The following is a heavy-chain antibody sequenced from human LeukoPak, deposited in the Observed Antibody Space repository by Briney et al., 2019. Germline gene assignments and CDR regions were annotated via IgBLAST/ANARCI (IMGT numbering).Heavy chain of an antibody. V-gene: IGHV4-4*09. CDR1: GGSISSYY. D-gene: IGHD3-16*01. Sequence: SETLSLTCTVSGGSISSYYWSWIRQPPGKGLEWIGYIYTSGSTNYNPPLKSRATMSVDTSKDQSSLKLSSVTAADTAVYYCARRTAGGYFDYWGQGALVTVSS. J-gene: IGHJ4*02. CDR2: IYTSGST. CDR3: ARRTAGGYFDY.